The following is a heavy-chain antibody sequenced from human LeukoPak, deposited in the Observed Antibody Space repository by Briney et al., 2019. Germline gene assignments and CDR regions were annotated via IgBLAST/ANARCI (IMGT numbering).Heavy chain of an antibody. Sequence: SETLSLTCAVYGVSFSGYYWSSIRQPPGKGLEWIGEINHSGSTNYNPSLKSRVTISVDTSKNQFSLKLSSVTAADTAVYYCARGAYYYDSSGYYVFDYWGQGTLVTVSS. D-gene: IGHD3-22*01. CDR2: INHSGST. V-gene: IGHV4-34*01. CDR1: GVSFSGYY. CDR3: ARGAYYYDSSGYYVFDY. J-gene: IGHJ4*02.